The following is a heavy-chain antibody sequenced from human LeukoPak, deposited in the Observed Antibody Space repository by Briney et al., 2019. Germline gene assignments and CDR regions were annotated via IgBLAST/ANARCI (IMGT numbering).Heavy chain of an antibody. CDR2: ISSSSSYI. D-gene: IGHD3-10*01. Sequence: GGSLRLSCAASGFTFSTYSMNWVRQAPGKGLEWVSSISSSSSYIYYADSMKGRFTISRDNAKNSLYLQMNSLRAEDTAVYYCARESSYYGSGSPRTAYFDYWGQGTLVTVSS. CDR3: ARESSYYGSGSPRTAYFDY. V-gene: IGHV3-21*01. CDR1: GFTFSTYS. J-gene: IGHJ4*02.